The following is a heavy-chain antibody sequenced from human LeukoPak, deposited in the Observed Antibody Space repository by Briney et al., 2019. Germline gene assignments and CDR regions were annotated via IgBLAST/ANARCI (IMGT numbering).Heavy chain of an antibody. CDR2: IYYTGST. Sequence: SGTLSLTCTVSGSSISSYYWSWIRPPPGKGLEWIGYIYYTGSTNYNPSLKSRVTISVDTSKNQFSLKLSSVTAADTAVYYCARGPGILGTTAGRLAGFFRWGHGTLVTVSS. J-gene: IGHJ4*01. D-gene: IGHD2-15*01. CDR1: GSSISSYY. V-gene: IGHV4-59*12. CDR3: ARGPGILGTTAGRLAGFFR.